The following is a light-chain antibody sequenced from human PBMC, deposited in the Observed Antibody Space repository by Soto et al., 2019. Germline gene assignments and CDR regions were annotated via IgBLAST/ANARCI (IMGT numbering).Light chain of an antibody. CDR1: QRVSSN. CDR3: QRYNNWPPWT. Sequence: IVMTQSPATLSVSPGERATLSCRASQRVSSNLAWYQQKPDQAPRLLIYGASIRATGIPARFSGSGSGTEFTLTLSSLQSEDFAVYYCQRYNNWPPWTFGQGTKVDIK. CDR2: GAS. V-gene: IGKV3D-15*01. J-gene: IGKJ1*01.